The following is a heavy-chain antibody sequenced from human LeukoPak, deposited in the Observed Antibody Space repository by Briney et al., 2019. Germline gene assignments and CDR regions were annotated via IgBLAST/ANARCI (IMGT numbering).Heavy chain of an antibody. V-gene: IGHV4-39*01. CDR1: GASIITTNYY. Sequence: PSETLSLTCTVSGASIITTNYYWGWIRQPPGKGLEWIGSISYSGNAYYNPSLGSRLSISMDASKNQFSLKVRSVTAADTAVYYCARNLGQTWGTVTTDLWYFDHWGQGTLVPVSS. CDR3: ARNLGQTWGTVTTDLWYFDH. J-gene: IGHJ4*02. CDR2: ISYSGNA. D-gene: IGHD4-11*01.